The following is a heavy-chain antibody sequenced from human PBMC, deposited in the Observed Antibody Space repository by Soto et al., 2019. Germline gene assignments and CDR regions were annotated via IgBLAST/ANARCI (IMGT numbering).Heavy chain of an antibody. D-gene: IGHD2-15*01. CDR3: ARGAPLLRAFDY. CDR2: NTHSGSS. V-gene: IGHV4-34*01. J-gene: IGHJ4*02. Sequence: SETLSLTCDVYGGSFSGHYWSWIRQSPGKGLEWIGENTHSGSSSYNPSLKSRVTISVDTSKNQFSLKLSSLTAADTAVYYCARGAPLLRAFDYWGQGTLVTVSS. CDR1: GGSFSGHY.